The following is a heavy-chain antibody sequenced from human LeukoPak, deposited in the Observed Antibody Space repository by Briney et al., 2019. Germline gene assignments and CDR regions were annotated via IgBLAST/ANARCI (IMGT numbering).Heavy chain of an antibody. CDR2: IRYDGSNQ. V-gene: IGHV3-30*02. CDR1: GFTFSRYG. J-gene: IGHJ6*03. D-gene: IGHD3-10*01. CDR3: AKDRTYYYGSGSYSAYYYYYYMDV. Sequence: GGSLRLSCAASGFTFSRYGMHWVRQAPGKGLEWVSFIRYDGSNQNYADSVRGRFTISRDNSKNTLYLQMNSLRAEDTAVYYCAKDRTYYYGSGSYSAYYYYYYMDVWGKGTTVTISS.